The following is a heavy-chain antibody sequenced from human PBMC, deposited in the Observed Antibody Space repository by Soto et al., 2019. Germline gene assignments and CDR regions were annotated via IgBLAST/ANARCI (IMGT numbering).Heavy chain of an antibody. CDR2: INPNSGAT. D-gene: IGHD3-3*01. V-gene: IGHV1-2*02. Sequence: ASVKVSCKASGYTFTGYFIHWVRQAPGQGLEWMGWINPNSGATKYAQKFQGRVTMTRDTSISTAYMELTLLRSDDTAIYYCARAGGTILATLPWGEGTLVTVSS. J-gene: IGHJ5*02. CDR1: GYTFTGYF. CDR3: ARAGGTILATLP.